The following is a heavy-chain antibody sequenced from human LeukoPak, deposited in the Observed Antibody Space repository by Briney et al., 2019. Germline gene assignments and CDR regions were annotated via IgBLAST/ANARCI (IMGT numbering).Heavy chain of an antibody. CDR2: ISGSSSYI. V-gene: IGHV3-21*01. Sequence: GGSLRLSCAASGFTFSSYSMNWVRQAPGKGLEWVSSISGSSSYIYYADSVKGRFTISRDNAKNSLYLQMNSLRAEDTAVYYCTRGAMVRGAPLYYYYYGMDVWGKGTTVTVSS. J-gene: IGHJ6*04. CDR1: GFTFSSYS. CDR3: TRGAMVRGAPLYYYYYGMDV. D-gene: IGHD3-10*01.